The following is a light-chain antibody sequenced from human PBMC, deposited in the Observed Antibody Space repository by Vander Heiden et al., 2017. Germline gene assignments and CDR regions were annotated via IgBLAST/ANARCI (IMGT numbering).Light chain of an antibody. Sequence: DIQMTQSPSTLSASVGDRVTITCRASQGIATWLAWYQQKPGKAPKVLIYKASSLESGVPSRFSGNGSGTEFTLTISSLQPDDFATYYCQQYNGYSWTFGQGTKVEIK. CDR1: QGIATW. J-gene: IGKJ1*01. CDR3: QQYNGYSWT. CDR2: KAS. V-gene: IGKV1-5*03.